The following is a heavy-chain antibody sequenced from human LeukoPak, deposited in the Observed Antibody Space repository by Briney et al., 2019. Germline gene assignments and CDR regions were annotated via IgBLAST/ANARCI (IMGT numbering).Heavy chain of an antibody. CDR1: GGSISSSSYY. J-gene: IGHJ2*01. D-gene: IGHD1-26*01. Sequence: SETLSLTCTVSGGSISSSSYYWGWIRQPPGKGLEWIGSIYYSGSTYYNPSLKSRVTISVDTSKNQFSLKLSSVTAADTAVYYCASGSYTDDWYFDLWGRGTLVTVSS. V-gene: IGHV4-39*01. CDR3: ASGSYTDDWYFDL. CDR2: IYYSGST.